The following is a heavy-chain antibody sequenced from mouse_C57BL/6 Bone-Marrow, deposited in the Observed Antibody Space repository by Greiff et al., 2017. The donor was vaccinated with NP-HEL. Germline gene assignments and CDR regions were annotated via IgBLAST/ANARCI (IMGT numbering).Heavy chain of an antibody. V-gene: IGHV1-4*01. CDR1: GYTFTSYT. D-gene: IGHD1-1*01. J-gene: IGHJ1*03. CDR3: ARSPITTVVGYFDV. Sequence: QVQLQQSGAELARPGASVKMSCKASGYTFTSYTMHWVKQRPGQGLEWIGYINPSSGYTKYIQKFKDKATLTADKSSSTAYMQLSSLTSEDSAVYYCARSPITTVVGYFDVWGTGTTVTVSS. CDR2: INPSSGYT.